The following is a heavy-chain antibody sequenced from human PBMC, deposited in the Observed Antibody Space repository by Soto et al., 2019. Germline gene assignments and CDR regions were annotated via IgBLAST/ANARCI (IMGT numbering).Heavy chain of an antibody. D-gene: IGHD3-10*01. CDR3: ARLSNSYGSGYFDY. CDR2: IYYSGST. J-gene: IGHJ4*02. Sequence: PSETLSLTCTVSGGSISSYYLSWIRQPPGKGLEWIGYIYYSGSTNYNPSLKSRVTISVDTSKNQFSLKLSSVTAADTAVYYCARLSNSYGSGYFDYWGQGTLVTVSS. V-gene: IGHV4-59*01. CDR1: GGSISSYY.